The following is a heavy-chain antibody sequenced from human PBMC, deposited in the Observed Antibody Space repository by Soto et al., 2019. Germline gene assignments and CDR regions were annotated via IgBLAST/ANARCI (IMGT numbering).Heavy chain of an antibody. J-gene: IGHJ1*01. V-gene: IGHV1-18*01. Sequence: ASVKVSCKPSGYTFSTSGISWVRQAPGQGLEWVEWIRPDNGNRKSAQRLQGRVTLTTDTSASTAYMELRSLTSDDTAMYYCARDTESNRYNDWGRGTLVTVSS. CDR1: GYTFSTSG. CDR2: IRPDNGNR. CDR3: ARDTESNRYND. D-gene: IGHD1-20*01.